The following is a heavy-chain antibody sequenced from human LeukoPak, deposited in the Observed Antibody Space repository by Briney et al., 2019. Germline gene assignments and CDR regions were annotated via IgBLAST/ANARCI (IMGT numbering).Heavy chain of an antibody. V-gene: IGHV3-7*02. D-gene: IGHD5-24*01. CDR3: ASRRDGYNFWFDY. J-gene: IGHJ4*02. CDR2: IKQAGSEK. Sequence: GGSLRLSCAASGFTFSTFWMTWVRQAPGKGLEWVANIKQAGSEKYYVDSVKGRFTITRDNAKNSLYLQMNSLRAEDTAVYYCASRRDGYNFWFDYWGQGTLVTVSS. CDR1: GFTFSTFW.